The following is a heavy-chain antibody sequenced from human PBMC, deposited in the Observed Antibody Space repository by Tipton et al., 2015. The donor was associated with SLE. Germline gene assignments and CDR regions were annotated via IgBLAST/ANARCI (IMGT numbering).Heavy chain of an antibody. CDR3: AKTSSGRYGDLDS. J-gene: IGHJ4*02. V-gene: IGHV3-23*01. D-gene: IGHD6-19*01. CDR2: IGTSVGGT. CDR1: GFTFSTYT. Sequence: SLRLSCTASGFTFSTYTMNWVRQAPGTGLEWVSSIGTSVGGTFYADSVKGRFTLSRDPSRNTLYLQMNRLRAGDTAVYYCAKTSSGRYGDLDSWGQGTLVTVSS.